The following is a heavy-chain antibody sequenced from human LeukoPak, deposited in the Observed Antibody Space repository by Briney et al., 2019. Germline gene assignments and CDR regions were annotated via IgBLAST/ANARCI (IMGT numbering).Heavy chain of an antibody. Sequence: PGGSLRLSCAASGFIFSSYAMSWVRQAPGKGLEWVSSISSSSSYIYYADSVKGRFTISRDNAKNSLYLQMNSLRAEDTAVYYCARDRGIAAAGRSNYFDYWGQGTLVTVSS. CDR2: ISSSSSYI. CDR1: GFIFSSYA. CDR3: ARDRGIAAAGRSNYFDY. D-gene: IGHD6-13*01. J-gene: IGHJ4*02. V-gene: IGHV3-21*01.